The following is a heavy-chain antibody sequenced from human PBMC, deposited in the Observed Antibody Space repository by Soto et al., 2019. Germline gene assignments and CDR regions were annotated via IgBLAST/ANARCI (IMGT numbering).Heavy chain of an antibody. D-gene: IGHD2-21*01. V-gene: IGHV1-69*13. CDR2: IIPVFGTT. CDR3: ARGGGPYVWFNEF. Sequence: GASVKVSCKDSGGLFSSFAISWVRQAPGQGLEWLGGIIPVFGTTNYAEKFQARVTITADESTNTAYIELSSLTSGDTAMYYCARGGGPYVWFNEFWGQGTLVTVSS. J-gene: IGHJ4*02. CDR1: GGLFSSFA.